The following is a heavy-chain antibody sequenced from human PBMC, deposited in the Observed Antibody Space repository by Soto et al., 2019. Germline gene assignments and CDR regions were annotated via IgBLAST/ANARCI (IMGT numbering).Heavy chain of an antibody. J-gene: IGHJ4*02. CDR3: ARGSSTVRGVTITVTNFDY. D-gene: IGHD3-10*01. Sequence: PGGSLRISCAASGFNFNDYYMNWIRQTPGKGLEWISYISSSSSDIKYADSVKGRFTISRDNANTSLYLQMHSLRAEDTAVYFCARGSSTVRGVTITVTNFDYWGQGTLVTVSS. V-gene: IGHV3-11*06. CDR1: GFNFNDYY. CDR2: ISSSSSDI.